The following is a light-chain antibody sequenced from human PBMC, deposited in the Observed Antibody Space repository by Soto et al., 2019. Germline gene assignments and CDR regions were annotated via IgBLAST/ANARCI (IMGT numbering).Light chain of an antibody. CDR1: SSNLGAGYD. CDR2: GNR. CDR3: QAYDYSLTASV. Sequence: QSVLTQPPSVSGAPGQRVTISCTGNSSNLGAGYDVHWYQQLPGTAPKVVIYGNRNRPSGVPERFSGSKSGTSASLAIPGLHAEDEADYYCQAYDYSLTASVFVGGTKLTVL. J-gene: IGLJ3*02. V-gene: IGLV1-40*01.